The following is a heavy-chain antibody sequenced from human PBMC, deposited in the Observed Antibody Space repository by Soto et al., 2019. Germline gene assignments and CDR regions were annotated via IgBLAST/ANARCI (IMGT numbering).Heavy chain of an antibody. J-gene: IGHJ6*02. V-gene: IGHV1-69*13. D-gene: IGHD1-1*01. Sequence: SVKVSCKASGGTFSSYAISWVRQAPGQGLEWMGGIIPIFGTANYAQKFQGRVTITADESTSTAYMELSSLRSEDTAVYYCARGKGMEENYYYYGLDIWGQGTTVTVSS. CDR1: GGTFSSYA. CDR2: IIPIFGTA. CDR3: ARGKGMEENYYYYGLDI.